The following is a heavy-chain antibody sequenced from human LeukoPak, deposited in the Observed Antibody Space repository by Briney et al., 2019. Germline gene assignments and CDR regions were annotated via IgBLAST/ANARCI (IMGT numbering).Heavy chain of an antibody. D-gene: IGHD3-16*01. CDR3: ARDLGGFGWLDY. Sequence: SETLSLTCTVSGGSISSSSYFWGWIRQPPGKGLEWLGSIYSSGSTYYNPALKSRVTISVDTSKNQFSLKLSSVTAADTAVYYCARDLGGFGWLDYWGQGTLVTVSS. J-gene: IGHJ4*02. CDR1: GGSISSSSYF. V-gene: IGHV4-39*07. CDR2: IYSSGST.